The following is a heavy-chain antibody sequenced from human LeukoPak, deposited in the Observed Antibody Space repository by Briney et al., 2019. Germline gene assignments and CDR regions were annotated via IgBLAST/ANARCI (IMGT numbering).Heavy chain of an antibody. D-gene: IGHD5/OR15-5a*01. V-gene: IGHV4-39*07. CDR1: GGSISSSSYY. Sequence: SETLSLTCTVSGGSISSSSYYWGWIRQPPGKGLEWIGSIYYSGSTYYNPSLKSRVTISVDTSKNQFSLKLSSVTAADTAVYYCASTPDGDYWGQGTVVSVSS. CDR3: ASTPDGDY. CDR2: IYYSGST. J-gene: IGHJ4*02.